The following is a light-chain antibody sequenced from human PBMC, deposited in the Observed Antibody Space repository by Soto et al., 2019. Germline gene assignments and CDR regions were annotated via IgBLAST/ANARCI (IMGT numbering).Light chain of an antibody. CDR1: NSDVGRYNL. Sequence: QSALTQPASVSGSPGQSITISCTGTNSDVGRYNLVSWYQQRPGQAPQVLIYEVTKRPSGVSDRFSGSKSGNTASLTISGLQAEDEGEYFCCSHASSTTYVIFGGGTKVTVL. V-gene: IGLV2-23*02. CDR2: EVT. J-gene: IGLJ2*01. CDR3: CSHASSTTYVI.